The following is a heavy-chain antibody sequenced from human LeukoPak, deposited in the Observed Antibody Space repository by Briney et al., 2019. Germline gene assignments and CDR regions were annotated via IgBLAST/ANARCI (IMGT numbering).Heavy chain of an antibody. CDR1: GFTFSSYA. CDR3: VKVGKYYGSGSYKYYYGMDV. CDR2: ISSNGGST. Sequence: GGSPRLSCSASGFTFSSYAMHWVRQAPGKGLEYVSAISSNGGSTYYADSVKGRFTISRDNSKNTLYLQMSSLRAEDTAVYYCVKVGKYYGSGSYKYYYGMDVWGKGTTVTVSS. J-gene: IGHJ6*04. V-gene: IGHV3-64D*06. D-gene: IGHD3-10*01.